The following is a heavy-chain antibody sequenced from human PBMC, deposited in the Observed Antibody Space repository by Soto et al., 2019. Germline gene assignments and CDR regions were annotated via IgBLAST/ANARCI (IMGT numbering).Heavy chain of an antibody. CDR1: GFSFVNYA. J-gene: IGHJ4*02. D-gene: IGHD6-19*01. V-gene: IGHV3-23*01. CDR3: AKATTNGGWFNPFDS. CDR2: LSGSGTST. Sequence: GGSLRLSSVASGFSFVNYAMNWVRQAPGKGLEWVSGLSGSGTSTYYADSVKGRFTISRDNSRDTLFLQMNSLTADDTAVYYCAKATTNGGWFNPFDSWGQGALVTVSS.